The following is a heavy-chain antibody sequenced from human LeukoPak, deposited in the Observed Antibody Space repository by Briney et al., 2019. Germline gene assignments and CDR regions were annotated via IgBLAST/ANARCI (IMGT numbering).Heavy chain of an antibody. CDR2: ISYDGSNK. Sequence: GGSLRLSCAASGFTFSSYAMHWVRQAPGKGLEWVAVISYDGSNKYYADSVKGRFTISRDNSKNTLYLQMNSLRAEDTAVYYCARGAYSSGRAYFDHWGQGTLVTVSS. V-gene: IGHV3-30-3*01. CDR1: GFTFSSYA. CDR3: ARGAYSSGRAYFDH. J-gene: IGHJ4*02. D-gene: IGHD6-19*01.